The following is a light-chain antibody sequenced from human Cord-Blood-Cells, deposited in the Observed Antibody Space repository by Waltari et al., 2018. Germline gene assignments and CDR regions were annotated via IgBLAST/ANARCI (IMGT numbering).Light chain of an antibody. Sequence: IVLTQSPGTLSLSPGERATLSCRASQSVSSSYLAWYRQKPGQAPRLLIYGASSRATGIPDRFSGSGSGTDFTLTISRLEPEDFAVYYCQQYGSSPQTFGQGTKVEIK. J-gene: IGKJ1*01. CDR2: GAS. V-gene: IGKV3-20*01. CDR3: QQYGSSPQT. CDR1: QSVSSSY.